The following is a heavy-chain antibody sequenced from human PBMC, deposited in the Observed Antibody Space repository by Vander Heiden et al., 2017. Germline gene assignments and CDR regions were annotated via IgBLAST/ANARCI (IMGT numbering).Heavy chain of an antibody. CDR1: GGTFSSYA. J-gene: IGHJ6*02. V-gene: IGHV1-69*01. D-gene: IGHD2-2*01. CDR3: ARDDSFVYCSSTSCYSYGMDV. Sequence: QVQLVQSGAEVKKPGSSVKVSCKASGGTFSSYAISWVRQAPGQGLEWMGGIIPIFGTANYAQKFQGRVTITADESTSTAYMELSSLRSEDTAVYYCARDDSFVYCSSTSCYSYGMDVWGQGTTVTVSS. CDR2: IIPIFGTA.